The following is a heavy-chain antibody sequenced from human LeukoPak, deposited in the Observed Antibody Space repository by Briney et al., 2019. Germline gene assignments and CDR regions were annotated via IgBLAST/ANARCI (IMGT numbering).Heavy chain of an antibody. J-gene: IGHJ4*02. D-gene: IGHD6-13*01. CDR1: GGSISNYW. CDR2: VFDSGST. CDR3: ARGYSSSWNYFDY. V-gene: IGHV4-59*01. Sequence: SETLSFTCTVSGGSISNYWWSWIRQPPGKGLEWIGYVFDSGSTNYNPSLKSRVTISVDTSKKQFSLKLSSVTAADTAVYYCARGYSSSWNYFDYWGQGTLVTVSS.